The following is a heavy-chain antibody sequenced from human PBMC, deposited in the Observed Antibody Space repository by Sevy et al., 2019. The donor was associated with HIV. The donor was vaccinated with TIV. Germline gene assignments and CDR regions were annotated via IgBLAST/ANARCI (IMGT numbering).Heavy chain of an antibody. J-gene: IGHJ5*02. CDR2: IYYSVST. V-gene: IGHV4-59*08. D-gene: IGHD1-26*01. CDR1: GGSISSYY. CDR3: ARHGKEDWLDP. Sequence: SETLSLTCTVSGGSISSYYWSWIRQPPGKGLEWIGYIYYSVSTNYNPSLKSRVTISVDTSKNQFSLKLISVTAADTAVYYCARHGKEDWLDPWGQGTLVTVSS.